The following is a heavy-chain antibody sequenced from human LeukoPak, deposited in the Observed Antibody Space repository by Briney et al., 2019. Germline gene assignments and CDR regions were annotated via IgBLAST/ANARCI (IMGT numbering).Heavy chain of an antibody. CDR2: IYFSGST. J-gene: IGHJ4*02. D-gene: IGHD6-13*01. CDR3: ARTSHPHGSSWLFDY. Sequence: SETLSLTCTVSGGSISRSSYSWGWIRQPPGKGLEWIGYIYFSGSTNYNPSLKSRVTISVDTSRNQFSLQLSSVTAADTAVYYCARTSHPHGSSWLFDYWGQGTLVTVSS. V-gene: IGHV4-61*05. CDR1: GGSISRSSYS.